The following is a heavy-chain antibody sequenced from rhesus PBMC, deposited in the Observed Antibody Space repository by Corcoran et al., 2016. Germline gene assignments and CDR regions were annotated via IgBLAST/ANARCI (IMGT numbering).Heavy chain of an antibody. CDR1: GVSIRIAYD. CDR2: LYGSNGDT. J-gene: IGHJ4*01. Sequence: QVQLQESGPGVLKPSETLSLTCDVSGVSIRIAYDWTWIRHPLGKGLEWIGYLYGSNGDTTYNPSLKNRVTISKDASRNQFSLRLHSVTAADTAVYYYARRRGPFDFWGQGILVTVSS. V-gene: IGHV4-76*01. CDR3: ARRRGPFDF.